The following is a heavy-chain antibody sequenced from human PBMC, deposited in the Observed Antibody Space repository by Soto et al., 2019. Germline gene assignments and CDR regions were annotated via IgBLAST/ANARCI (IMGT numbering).Heavy chain of an antibody. Sequence: PSESLSLTCTVSGGSISSYYWSWIRQPPGKGLEWIGYIYYSGSTNYNPSLKSRVTISVDTSKNQFSLKLSSVTAADTAVYYCARSFPPLIFGVVQNWFDPWGQGTLVTVSS. CDR2: IYYSGST. CDR1: GGSISSYY. V-gene: IGHV4-59*01. CDR3: ARSFPPLIFGVVQNWFDP. J-gene: IGHJ5*02. D-gene: IGHD3-3*01.